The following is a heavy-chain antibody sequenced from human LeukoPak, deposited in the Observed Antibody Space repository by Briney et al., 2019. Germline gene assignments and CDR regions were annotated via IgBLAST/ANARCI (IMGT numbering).Heavy chain of an antibody. D-gene: IGHD6-13*01. V-gene: IGHV3-74*01. CDR3: ARGRSTSSWYYFDY. CDR1: GFTFSSYW. J-gene: IGHJ4*02. CDR2: ISTDGTTT. Sequence: GGSLRLSCAASGFTFSSYWMHWVRQAPGKGLVWVSRISTDGTTTTYADSVKGRFTISRDNAKNTLYLQMNSLRAEDTAVYYCARGRSTSSWYYFDYWGQGTLVTVSS.